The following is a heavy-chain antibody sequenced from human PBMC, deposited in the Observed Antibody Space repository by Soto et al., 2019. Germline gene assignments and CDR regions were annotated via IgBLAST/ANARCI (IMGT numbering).Heavy chain of an antibody. CDR3: ARIILRDIAGLPAGLLPTTNYYCGMDV. CDR2: IIPIFGTT. Sequence: QVQLVQSGAEVKKPGASVKVSCKASGGTFSYYAISWVRQAPGQGLDWMGGIIPIFGTTLYAQKFEGRITITADECTSTAYMELSGSRSEDTAVYYCARIILRDIAGLPAGLLPTTNYYCGMDVWGQGTTVTVS. V-gene: IGHV1-69*01. J-gene: IGHJ6*02. D-gene: IGHD4-17*01. CDR1: GGTFSYYA.